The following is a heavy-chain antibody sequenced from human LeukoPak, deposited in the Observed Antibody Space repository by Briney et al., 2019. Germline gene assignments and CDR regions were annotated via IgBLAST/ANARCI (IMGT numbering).Heavy chain of an antibody. CDR1: EFTFSSYW. CDR2: INSDGSST. CDR3: ARDVDFDY. Sequence: GGSLRLSCAASEFTFSSYWMLWVRQPPGKGLMWVSLINSDGSSTRYADSVKGRLTISRDNAKSTLFLQMNSLRAEDTAVYYCARDVDFDYWGQGTLVTVSS. J-gene: IGHJ4*02. V-gene: IGHV3-74*01.